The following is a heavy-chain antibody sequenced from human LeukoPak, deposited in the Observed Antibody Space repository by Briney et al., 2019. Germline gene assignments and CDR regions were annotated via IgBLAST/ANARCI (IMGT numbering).Heavy chain of an antibody. CDR1: GGSFSGYY. Sequence: SETLSLTCAVYGGSFSGYYWCWIRQPPGKGLEWIGEINHSGSTNYNPSLKSRVTISVDTSKNQFSLKLSSVTAADTAVYYCARLGYGSGSRYYYYYYYMDVWGKGTTVTVSS. V-gene: IGHV4-34*01. CDR2: INHSGST. D-gene: IGHD3-10*01. CDR3: ARLGYGSGSRYYYYYYYMDV. J-gene: IGHJ6*03.